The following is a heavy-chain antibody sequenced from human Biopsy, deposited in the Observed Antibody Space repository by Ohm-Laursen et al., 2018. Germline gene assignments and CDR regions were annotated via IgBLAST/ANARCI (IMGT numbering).Heavy chain of an antibody. D-gene: IGHD1-1*01. V-gene: IGHV1-24*01. CDR3: AADINVWNVNY. J-gene: IGHJ4*02. CDR1: GYTLTELS. Sequence: ATVKISCKISGYTLTELSMHWVRQAPGKGLEWMGGFAPENGKTVYAQNFQARVSMTEDTSTDTAYMELRSLRSEDTAVYYCAADINVWNVNYWGQGTQVTVSS. CDR2: FAPENGKT.